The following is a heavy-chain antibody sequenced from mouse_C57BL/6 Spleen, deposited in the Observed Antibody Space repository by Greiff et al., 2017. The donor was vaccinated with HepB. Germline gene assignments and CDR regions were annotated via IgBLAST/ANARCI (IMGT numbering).Heavy chain of an antibody. CDR2: ISSGSSTI. CDR3: ARKRGTTVVDWYFDV. D-gene: IGHD1-1*01. CDR1: GFTFSDYG. Sequence: EVQVVESGGGLVKPGGSLKLSCAASGFTFSDYGMHWVRQAPEKGLEWVAYISSGSSTIYYADTVKGRFTISRDNAKNTLFLQMTSLRSEDTAMYYCARKRGTTVVDWYFDVWGTGTTVTVSS. J-gene: IGHJ1*03. V-gene: IGHV5-17*01.